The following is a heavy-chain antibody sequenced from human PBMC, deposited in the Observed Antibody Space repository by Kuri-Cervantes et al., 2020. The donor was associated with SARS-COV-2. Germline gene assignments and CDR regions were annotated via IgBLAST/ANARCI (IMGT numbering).Heavy chain of an antibody. Sequence: GGSLRLSCSASGFTFSSYAMHWVRQAPGKGLEYVSAISSNGGSTYYADSVKGRFTISRDNAKNTLYLQMNSLRAEDTAVYYCARDLTLGYCSGGSCYYYYYGMDVWGQGTTVTVSS. CDR1: GFTFSSYA. CDR3: ARDLTLGYCSGGSCYYYYYGMDV. D-gene: IGHD2-15*01. J-gene: IGHJ6*02. V-gene: IGHV3-64*04. CDR2: ISSNGGST.